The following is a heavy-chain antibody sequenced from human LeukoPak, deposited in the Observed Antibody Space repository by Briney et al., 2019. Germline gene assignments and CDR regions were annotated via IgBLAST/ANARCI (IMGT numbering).Heavy chain of an antibody. V-gene: IGHV3-72*01. CDR2: ARNKAHSYTT. CDR3: ARGKGVYFDY. Sequence: GGSLRLSCAASGFTFSDHYMDWVRQAPGKGLEWVGRARNKAHSYTTEYAASVKGRFTISRDDSQNSLYLQMNSLKPEDTAVYYCARGKGVYFDYWGQGNLVTVSS. CDR1: GFTFSDHY. J-gene: IGHJ4*02.